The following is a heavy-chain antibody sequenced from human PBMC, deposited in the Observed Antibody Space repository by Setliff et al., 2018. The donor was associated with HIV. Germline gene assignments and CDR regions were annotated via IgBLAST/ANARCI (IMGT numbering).Heavy chain of an antibody. J-gene: IGHJ4*02. CDR2: VYHTGST. D-gene: IGHD5-12*01. Sequence: SETLSLTCTVSGGSISSYYWSWIRQPPGKGLEWIGTVYHTGSTIYNPSLQSRVIMSVDTSRNQFSLNVNSLTAADTAVYFCARWGDGYNSYDFWGQGTLVTVSS. V-gene: IGHV4-59*01. CDR1: GGSISSYY. CDR3: ARWGDGYNSYDF.